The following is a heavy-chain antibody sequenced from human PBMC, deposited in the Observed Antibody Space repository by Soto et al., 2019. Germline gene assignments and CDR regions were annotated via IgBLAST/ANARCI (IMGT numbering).Heavy chain of an antibody. J-gene: IGHJ6*01. Sequence: QVQLVESGGGVVQPGRSLRLSCAASGFTFSNYAMHWVRQAPGKGLEWVAVISHDGSKKYYADSGKGRFTIARDNSKNTLYLPMNSPRATEDTALYYCAKDLPCGDYGVDGMGVWGQGTTVNVSS. CDR1: GFTFSNYA. V-gene: IGHV3-30*18. D-gene: IGHD4-17*01. CDR2: ISHDGSKK. CDR3: AKDLPCGDYGVDGMGV.